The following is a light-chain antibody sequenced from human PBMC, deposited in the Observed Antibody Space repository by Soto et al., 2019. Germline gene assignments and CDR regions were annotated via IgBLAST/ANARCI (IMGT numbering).Light chain of an antibody. V-gene: IGKV4-1*01. CDR1: QRVLYSSNNKNY. CDR3: QQYYSAPLS. J-gene: IGKJ4*01. CDR2: WAS. Sequence: DIVMTQSPDSLAVSLGERATINCKSSQRVLYSSNNKNYLTWYQQKPGQPPKLLIYWASTRESGVPGRFSGSGSGPDFTVTISSLQAEDGAGYYCQQYYSAPLSFGGGTKVEIK.